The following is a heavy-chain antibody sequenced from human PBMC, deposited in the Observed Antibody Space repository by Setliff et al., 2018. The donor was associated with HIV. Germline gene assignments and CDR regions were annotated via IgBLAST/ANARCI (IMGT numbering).Heavy chain of an antibody. Sequence: KTSETLSLTCTVSGGSISSYYWSWIRQPAGKGLEWIGRIYTSGSTNYNPSLKSRVAMSIDTSKNQISLKLRSVTAADTAVYYCARDRVGGNYYYMDVWGKGTTVTVSS. D-gene: IGHD1-26*01. CDR1: GGSISSYY. J-gene: IGHJ6*03. CDR3: ARDRVGGNYYYMDV. CDR2: IYTSGST. V-gene: IGHV4-4*07.